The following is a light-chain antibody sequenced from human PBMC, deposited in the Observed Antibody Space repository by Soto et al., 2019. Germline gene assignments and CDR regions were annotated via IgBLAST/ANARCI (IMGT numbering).Light chain of an antibody. CDR3: QQYGTSPYA. CDR2: DAS. CDR1: QSVTDNY. V-gene: IGKV3-20*01. Sequence: EIVLTQSPGTLSLSPGERATHSCRASQSVTDNYLAWYQHKPGQAPRLLIYDASTRATAISDRFSGSGSGTDFTLTISSLEPEDFAVYYCQQYGTSPYAFGQGTQLEIK. J-gene: IGKJ2*01.